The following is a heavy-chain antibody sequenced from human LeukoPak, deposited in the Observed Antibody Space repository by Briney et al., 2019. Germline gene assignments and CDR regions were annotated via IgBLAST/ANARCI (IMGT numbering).Heavy chain of an antibody. Sequence: EASVKVSCKASGYTFTNYGVSWVRQAPGQGLEWMGWINTNTGNPTYAQGFTGRFVFSLDTSVSTAYLQISSLKAEDTAVYYCASSTDYGPSYGMDVWGQGTTVTVSS. CDR1: GYTFTNYG. CDR2: INTNTGNP. V-gene: IGHV7-4-1*02. CDR3: ASSTDYGPSYGMDV. J-gene: IGHJ6*02. D-gene: IGHD4/OR15-4a*01.